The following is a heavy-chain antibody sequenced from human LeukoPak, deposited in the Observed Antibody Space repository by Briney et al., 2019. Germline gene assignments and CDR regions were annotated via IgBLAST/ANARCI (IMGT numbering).Heavy chain of an antibody. CDR3: AKDFEFGEYYLDY. D-gene: IGHD3-10*01. J-gene: IGHJ4*02. V-gene: IGHV3-23*01. CDR1: GFTFSNYA. Sequence: PGGSLRLSCAASGFTFSNYAMSWVRQAPGKGLEWVSAISGSGGSTYYADSVKGRFTISRDNSKNTLYLQMNSLRAEDTAVYYCAKDFEFGEYYLDYWGQGTLVTVSS. CDR2: ISGSGGST.